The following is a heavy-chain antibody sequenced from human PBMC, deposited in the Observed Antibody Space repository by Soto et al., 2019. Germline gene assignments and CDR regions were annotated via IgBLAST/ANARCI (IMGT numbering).Heavy chain of an antibody. J-gene: IGHJ6*02. CDR2: IIPISGTP. CDR1: GGSFTTYS. CDR3: ARGVGRTVRGVNLYYYYAMDV. Sequence: SVKVSCKASGGSFTTYSISWVRQAPGQGLEWMGGIIPISGTPNYAQKFQGRVTITADKYTTTAYMELNSLRFEDTAVYYCARGVGRTVRGVNLYYYYAMDVWGPGTTVTVYS. V-gene: IGHV1-69*06. D-gene: IGHD3-10*01.